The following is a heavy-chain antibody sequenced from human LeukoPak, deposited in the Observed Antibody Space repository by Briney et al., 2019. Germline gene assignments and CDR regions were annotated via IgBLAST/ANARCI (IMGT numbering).Heavy chain of an antibody. Sequence: GASVKVSCKASGYTFTSYGISWVRQAPGQGLEWMGWISAYNGNTNYAQKLQGRVTMTTDTSTSTAYMELSSLRSEDTAVYYCARTVCSSTSCPRPGYYYMDVWGKGTTVTVSS. CDR2: ISAYNGNT. CDR3: ARTVCSSTSCPRPGYYYMDV. J-gene: IGHJ6*03. D-gene: IGHD2-2*01. CDR1: GYTFTSYG. V-gene: IGHV1-18*01.